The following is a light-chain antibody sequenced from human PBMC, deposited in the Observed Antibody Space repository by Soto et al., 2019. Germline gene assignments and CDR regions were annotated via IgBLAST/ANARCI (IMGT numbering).Light chain of an antibody. CDR2: GAS. CDR3: QQYNNRWT. J-gene: IGKJ1*01. Sequence: EIVMTQSPATLSVSPGERATLSCRARQSVGSNLAWYQQKPGQAPRLPIYGASTRAAGIPARFSGSRSGTEFTLAVSSLQSEDFAVYYCQQYNNRWTFGPGSKVE. CDR1: QSVGSN. V-gene: IGKV3-15*01.